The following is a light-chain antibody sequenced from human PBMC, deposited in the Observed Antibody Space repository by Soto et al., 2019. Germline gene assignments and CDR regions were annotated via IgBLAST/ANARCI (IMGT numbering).Light chain of an antibody. CDR3: SSFAGSNNYV. Sequence: QSVLTQSPSVSETPGQRVTISCSGSNSNIGSNYVYWYQQLPGTAPKLMIYEVTKRPSGVPDRFSGSKSGNTASLTVSGLQAEDEAEYYCSSFAGSNNYVFGTGTKVTVL. CDR1: NSNIGSNY. CDR2: EVT. V-gene: IGLV1-47*01. J-gene: IGLJ1*01.